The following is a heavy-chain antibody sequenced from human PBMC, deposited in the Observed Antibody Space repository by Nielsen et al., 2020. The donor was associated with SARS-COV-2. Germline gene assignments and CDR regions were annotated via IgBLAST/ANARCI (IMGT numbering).Heavy chain of an antibody. CDR2: IWYDGSNK. J-gene: IGHJ4*02. D-gene: IGHD6-13*01. V-gene: IGHV3-33*08. CDR3: ARDPSVYSSSWKIIPYYFDY. Sequence: GGSLRLSCAASGFTFSSYGMHWVRQAPGKGLEWVAVIWYDGSNKYYADSVKGRFTISRDNSKNTLYLQMNSLRAEDTAVYYCARDPSVYSSSWKIIPYYFDYWGQGTLVTVSS. CDR1: GFTFSSYG.